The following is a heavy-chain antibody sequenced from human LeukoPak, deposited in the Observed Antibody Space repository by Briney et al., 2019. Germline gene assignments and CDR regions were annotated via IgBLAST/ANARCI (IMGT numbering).Heavy chain of an antibody. J-gene: IGHJ5*02. CDR1: GGTFSSYA. CDR2: IIPILGIA. D-gene: IGHD2-2*02. Sequence: ASVKVSCKASGGTFSSYAISWVRQAPGQGLEWMGRIIPILGIANYAQKFQGRVTITADKSTSTAYMELSSLRSEDTAVYYCARPYCSSTSCYKQGDNWFDPWGQGTLVTVSS. V-gene: IGHV1-69*04. CDR3: ARPYCSSTSCYKQGDNWFDP.